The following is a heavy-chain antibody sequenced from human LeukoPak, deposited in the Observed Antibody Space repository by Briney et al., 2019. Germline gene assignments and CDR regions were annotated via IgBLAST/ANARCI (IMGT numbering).Heavy chain of an antibody. CDR2: INIDGSNT. Sequence: GGSLRLSCAASGFTLSSYWMHWVRQAPGKGLVWVSHINIDGSNTRYADSVKGRYTISRDNAENTLYLQMNSLRVDDTAVYYCATSRTFDYWGQGTLVTVSS. J-gene: IGHJ4*02. CDR3: ATSRTFDY. V-gene: IGHV3-74*01. CDR1: GFTLSSYW.